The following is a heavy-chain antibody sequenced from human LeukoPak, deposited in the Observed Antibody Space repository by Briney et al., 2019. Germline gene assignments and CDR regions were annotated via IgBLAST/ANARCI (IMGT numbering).Heavy chain of an antibody. CDR3: ASSYSSSSLLFDY. D-gene: IGHD6-6*01. V-gene: IGHV1-2*02. CDR1: GYTFTGYY. CDR2: INPNSGGT. J-gene: IGHJ4*02. Sequence: GASVKVSCKASGYTFTGYYMHWVRQAPGQGLEGMGWINPNSGGTNYAQKFQGRVTMTRDTSISTAYMELSRLRSDDTAVYYCASSYSSSSLLFDYWGQGTLVTVSS.